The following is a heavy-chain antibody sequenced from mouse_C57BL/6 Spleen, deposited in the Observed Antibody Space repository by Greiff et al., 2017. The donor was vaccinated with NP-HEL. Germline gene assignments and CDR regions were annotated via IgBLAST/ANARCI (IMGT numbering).Heavy chain of an antibody. CDR3: ARAVLDYAMDY. J-gene: IGHJ4*01. Sequence: VQLQQSGAELVKPGASVKISCKASGYAFSSYWMNWVKQRPGKGLEWIGQIYTGDGDTNYNGKFKGKATLTADKSSSTAYMQLSSLTSEDSAVYFCARAVLDYAMDYWGQGTSVTVSS. CDR2: IYTGDGDT. V-gene: IGHV1-80*01. CDR1: GYAFSSYW. D-gene: IGHD1-1*01.